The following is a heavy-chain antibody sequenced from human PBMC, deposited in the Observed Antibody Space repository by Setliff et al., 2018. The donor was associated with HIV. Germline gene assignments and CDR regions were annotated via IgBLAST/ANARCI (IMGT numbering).Heavy chain of an antibody. CDR3: AGFSYNFWVYRFDH. J-gene: IGHJ4*02. V-gene: IGHV4-59*06. CDR2: IYYSGST. D-gene: IGHD3-3*01. CDR1: GGSISGYY. Sequence: PSETLSLTCTVASGGSISGYYWNWIRQHPGKGLEYIGYIYYSGSTYYNPSLKSRVTMSIDTSTQQFFLNATSVTAADTAVYYCAGFSYNFWVYRFDHWGQGALVTVSS.